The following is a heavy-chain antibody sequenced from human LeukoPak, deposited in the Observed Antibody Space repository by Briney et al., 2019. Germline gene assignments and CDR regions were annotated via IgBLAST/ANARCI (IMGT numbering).Heavy chain of an antibody. D-gene: IGHD3-10*01. V-gene: IGHV5-51*01. CDR1: GYIFISYW. Sequence: GESLKISCKGSGYIFISYWIGWVRQMPGKGLEWMGIIYPGDSDTRSFQGQVTISADKSISTAYLQWSSLKASDTAMYYCARHAPLVRGVIYYFDHWGQGTLVTVSS. CDR3: ARHAPLVRGVIYYFDH. CDR2: IYPGDSDT. J-gene: IGHJ4*02.